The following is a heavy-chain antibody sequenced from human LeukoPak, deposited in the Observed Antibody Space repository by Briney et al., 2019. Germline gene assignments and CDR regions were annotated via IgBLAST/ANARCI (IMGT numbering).Heavy chain of an antibody. Sequence: SETLSLTCTVSGGSISSYYWSWIRQPPGKGLEWIGYIYYSGSTNYNPSLKSRVTISVDTSKNQFSLKLSSVTAADTAVYYCARDRDDFWSGPWGQGTLVTVSS. V-gene: IGHV4-59*12. D-gene: IGHD3-3*01. CDR1: GGSISSYY. J-gene: IGHJ5*02. CDR3: ARDRDDFWSGP. CDR2: IYYSGST.